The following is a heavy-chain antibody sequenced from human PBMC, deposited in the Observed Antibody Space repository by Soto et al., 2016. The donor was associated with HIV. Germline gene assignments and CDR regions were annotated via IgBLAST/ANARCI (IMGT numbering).Heavy chain of an antibody. CDR2: MNPNSGNT. CDR1: GYTFTNYD. CDR3: ARGISRITMVRGVRRAGYYFDY. Sequence: QVQLVQSGAEVKKPGASVTVSCKASGYTFTNYDINWVRQVTGQGLEWMGWMNPNSGNTGYAQKFQGRVTITRNTSISTAYMELSSLRSEDTAVYYCARGISRITMVRGVRRAGYYFDYWGQGTLVTVSS. D-gene: IGHD3-10*01. J-gene: IGHJ4*02. V-gene: IGHV1-8*01.